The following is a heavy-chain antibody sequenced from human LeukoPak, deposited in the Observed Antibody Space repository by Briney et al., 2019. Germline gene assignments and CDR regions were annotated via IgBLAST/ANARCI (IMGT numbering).Heavy chain of an antibody. CDR3: ARMGVSYYYDSSTYFPTAFDV. Sequence: PSETLSLTCDVSGYSISSGYYWGWIRQSPGEGLEWIATIFHSGSIYYNPSLKSRVTLSVDTSKNQFTLKLDSVTAADTAVYYCARMGVSYYYDSSTYFPTAFDVWGQGTMVSVSS. CDR1: GYSISSGYY. D-gene: IGHD3-22*01. CDR2: IFHSGSI. J-gene: IGHJ3*01. V-gene: IGHV4-38-2*01.